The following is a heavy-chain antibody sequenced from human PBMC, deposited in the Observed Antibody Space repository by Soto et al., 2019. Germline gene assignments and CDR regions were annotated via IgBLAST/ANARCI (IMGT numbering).Heavy chain of an antibody. D-gene: IGHD3-10*01. V-gene: IGHV4-34*01. CDR1: GGSLSGNF. CDR2: VKQSGST. J-gene: IGHJ5*01. Sequence: PSETLCLTCAVYGGSLSGNFWGWIRQPPGKGLEWIGEVKQSGSTNYNPSLKSRVTISVDTSRSQISLKVNSVTAADTAVYYCARSPQRINLARGLLGSWFDSWAHGIPVTVS. CDR3: ARSPQRINLARGLLGSWFDS.